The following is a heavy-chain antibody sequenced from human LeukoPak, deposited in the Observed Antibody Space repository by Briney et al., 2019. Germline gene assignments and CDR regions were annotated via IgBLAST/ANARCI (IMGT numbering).Heavy chain of an antibody. J-gene: IGHJ5*02. CDR2: IYHSGST. CDR3: ARGMAAAGTRWFDP. CDR1: GFTFSSYAM. D-gene: IGHD6-13*01. V-gene: IGHV4-4*02. Sequence: PGGSLRLSCAASGFTFSSYAMSWVRQAPGKGLEWIGEIYHSGSTNYNPSLKSRVTISVDKSKNQFSLKLSSVTAADTAVYYCARGMAAAGTRWFDPWGQGTLVTVSS.